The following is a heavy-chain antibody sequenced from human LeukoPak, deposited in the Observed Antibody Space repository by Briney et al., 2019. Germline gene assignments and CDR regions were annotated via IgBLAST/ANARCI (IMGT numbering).Heavy chain of an antibody. V-gene: IGHV1-18*04. CDR2: ISAYNGNT. CDR3: ASGYCSGGSCLPYYYYYGMDV. J-gene: IGHJ6*02. D-gene: IGHD2-15*01. CDR1: GYTFTSYG. Sequence: ASVTVSCKASGYTFTSYGISWVRQAPGQGLEWMGWISAYNGNTNYAQKLQGRVTMTTDTSTSTAYMELRSLRSDDTAVYYCASGYCSGGSCLPYYYYYGMDVWGQGTTVTVSS.